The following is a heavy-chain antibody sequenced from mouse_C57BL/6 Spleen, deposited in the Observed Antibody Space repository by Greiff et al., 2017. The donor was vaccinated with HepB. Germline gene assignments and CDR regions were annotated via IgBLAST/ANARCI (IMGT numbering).Heavy chain of an antibody. V-gene: IGHV1-26*01. CDR2: INPNNGGT. J-gene: IGHJ4*01. CDR3: ARAVVATGAMDY. Sequence: VQLKQSGPELVKPGASVKISCKASGYTFTDYYMNWVKQSHGKSLEWIGDINPNNGGTSYNQKFKGKATLTVDKSSSTAYMELRSLTSEDSAVYYCARAVVATGAMDYWGQGTSVTVSS. CDR1: GYTFTDYY. D-gene: IGHD1-1*01.